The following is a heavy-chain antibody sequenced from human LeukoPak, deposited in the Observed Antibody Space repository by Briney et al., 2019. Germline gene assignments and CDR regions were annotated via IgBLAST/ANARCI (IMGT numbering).Heavy chain of an antibody. Sequence: ASVKVSCKASGYTFTGYYMHWVRQAPGQGLEWMGWINPNSGGTNYAQKFQGRVTMTRDTSISTAYMELSRLRSDDTAVYYCARWPYKNWNDVDYYMDVWGKGTTVTISS. D-gene: IGHD1-1*01. CDR2: INPNSGGT. J-gene: IGHJ6*03. V-gene: IGHV1-2*02. CDR1: GYTFTGYY. CDR3: ARWPYKNWNDVDYYMDV.